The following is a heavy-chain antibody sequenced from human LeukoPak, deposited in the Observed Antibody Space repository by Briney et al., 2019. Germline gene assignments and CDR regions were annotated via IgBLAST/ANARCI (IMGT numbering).Heavy chain of an antibody. V-gene: IGHV5-51*01. Sequence: GESLKISCKCSGDSFTSYWIAWVRPMPGKGLGWMGIIYPGDSDTRYSPSFQGQVAISADTSISTAYPQWSRLKASDTAMYYCASLRGGSGWDAFDIWGQGTMVTVSS. J-gene: IGHJ3*02. D-gene: IGHD6-19*01. CDR3: ASLRGGSGWDAFDI. CDR2: IYPGDSDT. CDR1: GDSFTSYW.